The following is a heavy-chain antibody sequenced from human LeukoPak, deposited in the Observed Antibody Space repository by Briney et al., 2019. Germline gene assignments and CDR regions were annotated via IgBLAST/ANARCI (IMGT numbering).Heavy chain of an antibody. D-gene: IGHD5-12*01. Sequence: GESLKISCKGSGYTFINHWIGWVRQMPGKGLEWMGIIYPGDSDTRYSPSFQGQVTISADKSISTAYLQWSSLKASDSAMYYCARPPVDIGMVQIVDWGQGTLVSVSS. J-gene: IGHJ4*02. CDR2: IYPGDSDT. V-gene: IGHV5-51*01. CDR1: GYTFINHW. CDR3: ARPPVDIGMVQIVD.